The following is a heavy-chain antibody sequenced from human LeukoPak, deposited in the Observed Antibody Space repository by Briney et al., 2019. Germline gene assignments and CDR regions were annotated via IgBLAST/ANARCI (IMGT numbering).Heavy chain of an antibody. V-gene: IGHV3-43*02. CDR2: ISGDGVST. J-gene: IGHJ4*02. Sequence: PGGSLRLSCVASGFPIADFAMHWVRQAPGKGLEWVSLISGDGVSTFYADSVKGRFSISRDNSKNSLYLEMNSLRTEDAAMYYCAKESGKFDYWGQGTLVAVSS. CDR1: GFPIADFA. CDR3: AKESGKFDY.